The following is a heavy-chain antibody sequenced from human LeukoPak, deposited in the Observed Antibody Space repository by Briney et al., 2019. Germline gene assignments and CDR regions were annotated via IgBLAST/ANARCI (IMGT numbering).Heavy chain of an antibody. CDR2: IYYSGST. D-gene: IGHD2-15*01. V-gene: IGHV4-59*01. Sequence: SETLSLTCTVSGGSISRYYWSWIRQPPGKGLEWIGYIYYSGSTNYNPSLKSRVTISVDTSKNRFSLKLSSVTAADTAVYYCASCATPPYYFDYWGQGTLVTVSS. J-gene: IGHJ4*02. CDR3: ASCATPPYYFDY. CDR1: GGSISRYY.